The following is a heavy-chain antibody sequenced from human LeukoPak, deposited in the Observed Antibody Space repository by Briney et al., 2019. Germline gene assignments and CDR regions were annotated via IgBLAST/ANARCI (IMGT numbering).Heavy chain of an antibody. D-gene: IGHD6-19*01. Sequence: ASVKVSRKASGYTFTGYYMHWVRQAPGQGLEWMGWINPNSGGTNYAQKFQGRVTMTRDTSISTAYMELSRLRSDDTAVYYCARVTPRIAVAGTGWFDPWGQGTLVTVSS. CDR2: INPNSGGT. CDR3: ARVTPRIAVAGTGWFDP. J-gene: IGHJ5*02. CDR1: GYTFTGYY. V-gene: IGHV1-2*02.